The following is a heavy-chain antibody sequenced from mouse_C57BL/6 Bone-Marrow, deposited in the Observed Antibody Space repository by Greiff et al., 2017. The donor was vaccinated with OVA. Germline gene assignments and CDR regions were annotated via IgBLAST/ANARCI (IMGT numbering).Heavy chain of an antibody. D-gene: IGHD2-3*01. Sequence: QVHVKQPGAELVRPGSSVKLSCKASGYTFTSYWMHWVKQRPIQGLEWIGNIDPSDSETHYNQKFKDKATLTVDKSSSTAYMQLSSLTSEDSAVYYCARGGWLLPDYWGQGTTLTVSS. V-gene: IGHV1-52*01. CDR2: IDPSDSET. CDR3: ARGGWLLPDY. CDR1: GYTFTSYW. J-gene: IGHJ2*01.